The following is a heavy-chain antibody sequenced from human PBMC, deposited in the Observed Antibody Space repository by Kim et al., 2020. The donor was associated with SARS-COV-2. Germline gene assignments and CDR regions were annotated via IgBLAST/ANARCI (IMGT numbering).Heavy chain of an antibody. CDR1: GGSFSGYY. Sequence: SETLSLTCAVYGGSFSGYYWSWIRQPPGKGLEWIGEINHSGSTNYNPSLKSRVTISVDTSKNQFSLKLSSVTAADTAVYYCARGRSDYGALYSYYYGMDVWGQGTTVTVSS. V-gene: IGHV4-34*01. CDR2: INHSGST. J-gene: IGHJ6*02. D-gene: IGHD4-17*01. CDR3: ARGRSDYGALYSYYYGMDV.